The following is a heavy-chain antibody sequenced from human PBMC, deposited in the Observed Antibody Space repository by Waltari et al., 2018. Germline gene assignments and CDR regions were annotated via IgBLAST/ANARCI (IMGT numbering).Heavy chain of an antibody. J-gene: IGHJ4*02. Sequence: QLQLQESGPVLVKPSETLSLTCTVSGGSISSSSYYWGWVRQPPGKGLEWIGSIYYSGSTYYNPSLKSRVTISVDTSKNQFSLRVSSVTAADTAVFYCARMVRGYCSSTSCHTDHWGQGTLVTVSS. V-gene: IGHV4-39*07. D-gene: IGHD2-2*01. CDR2: IYYSGST. CDR1: GGSISSSSYY. CDR3: ARMVRGYCSSTSCHTDH.